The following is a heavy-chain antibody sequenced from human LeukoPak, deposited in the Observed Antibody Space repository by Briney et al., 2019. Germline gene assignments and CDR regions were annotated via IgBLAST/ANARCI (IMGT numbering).Heavy chain of an antibody. Sequence: GGSLRLSCAVSGFTFSHYAMSWVRQAPGTGLEWVGSLTDSGDATYYADSVKGRLTISRDNAKNSLYLQMNSLRAEDTAVYYCARVQSRDIVVVVAAEYDYWGQGTLVTVSS. CDR1: GFTFSHYA. J-gene: IGHJ4*02. CDR3: ARVQSRDIVVVVAAEYDY. D-gene: IGHD2-15*01. CDR2: LTDSGDAT. V-gene: IGHV3-23*01.